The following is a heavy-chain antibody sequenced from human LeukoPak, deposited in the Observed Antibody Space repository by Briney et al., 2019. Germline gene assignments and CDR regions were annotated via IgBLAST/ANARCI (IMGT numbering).Heavy chain of an antibody. Sequence: SETLSLTCTVSGYSISSGYYWGWIRQPPGKGLEWIGYIYYSGSTNYNPSLKSRVTISVDTSKNQFSLKLSSVTAADTAVYYCARATYYYDSSGYYLVDAFDIWGQGTMVTVSS. D-gene: IGHD3-22*01. J-gene: IGHJ3*02. V-gene: IGHV4-61*05. CDR1: GYSISSGYY. CDR3: ARATYYYDSSGYYLVDAFDI. CDR2: IYYSGST.